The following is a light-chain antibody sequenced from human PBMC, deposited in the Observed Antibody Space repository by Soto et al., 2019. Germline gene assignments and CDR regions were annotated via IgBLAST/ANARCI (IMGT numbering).Light chain of an antibody. CDR3: QQYSKWPLT. CDR1: QSVSSN. J-gene: IGKJ4*01. Sequence: EMVMTQSPATLSVSPGERATLSCRASQSVSSNLAWYQQKPGQAPRLLIYGASTRATGIPARSSGSGSGTEFTLTISSLQSEDFALYYCQQYSKWPLTFGGGTKVDIK. V-gene: IGKV3-15*01. CDR2: GAS.